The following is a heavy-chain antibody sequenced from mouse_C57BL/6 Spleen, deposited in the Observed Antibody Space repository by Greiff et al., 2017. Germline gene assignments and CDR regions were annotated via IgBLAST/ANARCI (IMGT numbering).Heavy chain of an antibody. CDR1: GYTFTDYN. V-gene: IGHV1-18*01. J-gene: IGHJ1*03. Sequence: EVQLQQSGPELVKPGASVKIPCKASGYTFTDYNMDWVKQSHGKSLEWIGDINPNNGGTIYNQKFKGKATLTVDKSSSTAYMELRSLTSEDTAVYYCARKQINLLLPYWYFDVWGTGTTVTVSS. CDR3: ARKQINLLLPYWYFDV. D-gene: IGHD1-1*01. CDR2: INPNNGGT.